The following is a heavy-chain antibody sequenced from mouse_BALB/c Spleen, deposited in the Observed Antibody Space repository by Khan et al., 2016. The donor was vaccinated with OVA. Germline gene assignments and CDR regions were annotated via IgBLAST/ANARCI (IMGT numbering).Heavy chain of an antibody. CDR3: TRLVDY. V-gene: IGHV5-6-5*01. J-gene: IGHJ4*01. Sequence: ESGGGLVKPGGSLKLSCAASGFTFSSYAVSWIRQTPEKRLEWVASINSGGSTYYPDSVKGRFTISRDDARNILYLQMSSLRSEDTAMYYCTRLVDYWGQGTSVTVSS. CDR1: GFTFSSYA. CDR2: INSGGST.